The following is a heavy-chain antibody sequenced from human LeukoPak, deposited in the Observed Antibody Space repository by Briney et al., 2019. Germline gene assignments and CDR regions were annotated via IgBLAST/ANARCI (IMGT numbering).Heavy chain of an antibody. CDR1: GGSISSSSYY. V-gene: IGHV4-39*01. CDR2: IYYSGST. Sequence: SETLSPTCTVSGGSISSSSYYWGWIRQPAGKGLEWFGGIYYSGSTYYNPSLKSRVTISVDTSKNPFSLKLSSVTAADTAVYSCARHQKVLLWFGELPTHTGMDVWGQGTTVTVSS. CDR3: ARHQKVLLWFGELPTHTGMDV. D-gene: IGHD3-10*01. J-gene: IGHJ6*02.